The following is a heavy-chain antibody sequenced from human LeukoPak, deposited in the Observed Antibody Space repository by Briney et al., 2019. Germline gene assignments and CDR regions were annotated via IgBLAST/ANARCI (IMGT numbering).Heavy chain of an antibody. CDR2: IYGGVNT. CDR3: AKSPKTGFLFHY. CDR1: GFTVSSNY. Sequence: HPGGSLRLSCAASGFTVSSNYMSWVRQAPGKGLEWVSVIYGGVNTVYADSVQGRFTISRDNSKNTLYLQMSSLRAEDTAVYYCAKSPKTGFLFHYWGKGTLVTVSS. J-gene: IGHJ4*02. V-gene: IGHV3-66*01. D-gene: IGHD1-1*01.